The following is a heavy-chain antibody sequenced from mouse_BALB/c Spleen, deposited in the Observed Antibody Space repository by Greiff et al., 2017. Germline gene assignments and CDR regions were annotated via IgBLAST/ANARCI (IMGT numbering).Heavy chain of an antibody. D-gene: IGHD1-2*01. J-gene: IGHJ2*01. CDR3: TRAYGPYYFDY. Sequence: VQLQQPGAELVKPGASVKMSCKASGYTFTSYWMHWVKQRPGQGLEWIGTIDPSDSYTSYNQKFKGKATLTVDTSSSTAYMQLSSLTSEDSAVYYCTRAYGPYYFDYWGQGTTLTVSS. V-gene: IGHV1S127*01. CDR2: IDPSDSYT. CDR1: GYTFTSYW.